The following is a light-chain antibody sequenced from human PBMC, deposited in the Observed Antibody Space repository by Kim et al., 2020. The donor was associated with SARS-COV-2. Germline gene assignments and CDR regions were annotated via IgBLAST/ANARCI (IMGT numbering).Light chain of an antibody. CDR1: QSVSRN. CDR3: QQYDNWPPRT. Sequence: SPGGRATLSCRARQSVSRNLGWVQPKPGQAPRRVIYGASPRATGIPARCSGSVCGREFTLTISGLQSEEFAVYYCQQYDNWPPRTLGGGTKVEIK. V-gene: IGKV3-15*01. CDR2: GAS. J-gene: IGKJ4*01.